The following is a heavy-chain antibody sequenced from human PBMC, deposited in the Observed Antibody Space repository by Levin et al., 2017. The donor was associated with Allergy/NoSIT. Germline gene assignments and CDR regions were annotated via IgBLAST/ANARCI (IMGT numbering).Heavy chain of an antibody. Sequence: SETLSLTCTVSGASFSSGGHYWTWIRQLPGKGLEWIGYIYYTGTTNYNPSLKSRITMSVDTSKNQFSLKLTSVTAADTAVYYWARRMAAAGDFDYWGQGTLVTVSS. V-gene: IGHV4-31*03. CDR1: GASFSSGGHY. D-gene: IGHD6-13*01. CDR2: IYYTGTT. CDR3: ARRMAAAGDFDY. J-gene: IGHJ4*02.